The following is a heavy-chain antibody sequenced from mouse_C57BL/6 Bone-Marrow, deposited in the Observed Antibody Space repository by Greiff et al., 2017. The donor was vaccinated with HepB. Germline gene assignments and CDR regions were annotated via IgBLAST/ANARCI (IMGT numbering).Heavy chain of an antibody. CDR1: GYSITSGYY. V-gene: IGHV3-6*01. J-gene: IGHJ3*01. CDR2: ISYDGSN. CDR3: ARSPWFAY. Sequence: VQLKQSGPGLVKPSQSLSLTCSVTGYSITSGYYWTWIRQFPGNKLEWMGYISYDGSNNYNPSLKNRISITRDTSKNQFFLKLNSVTTEDTATYYCARSPWFAYWGQGTLVTVSA.